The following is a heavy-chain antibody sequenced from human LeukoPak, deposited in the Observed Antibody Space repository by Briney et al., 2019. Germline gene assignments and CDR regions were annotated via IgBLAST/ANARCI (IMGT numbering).Heavy chain of an antibody. Sequence: PSETLSLTCTVSGGSISSYYWSWIRQPPGKGLEWVGYIYYSGSTNYNPSLKSRVTISVDTSKNQFSLKLSSVTAADTAVYYCAREGFGELFYFDYWGQGTLVTVSS. CDR1: GGSISSYY. CDR2: IYYSGST. D-gene: IGHD3-10*01. J-gene: IGHJ4*02. CDR3: AREGFGELFYFDY. V-gene: IGHV4-59*01.